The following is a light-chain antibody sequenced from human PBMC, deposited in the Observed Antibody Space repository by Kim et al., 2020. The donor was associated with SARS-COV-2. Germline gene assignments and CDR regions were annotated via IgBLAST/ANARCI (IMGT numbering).Light chain of an antibody. Sequence: VSLGDRATLSCGASQSVSSYLAWYQQKPGQAPRLFIYGASTRDTGVPARFSGSGSGTEFTLTISSLQSEDFAVYFCQQYNNCPHTFGQGTRLDIK. CDR3: QQYNNCPHT. CDR1: QSVSSY. CDR2: GAS. V-gene: IGKV3-15*01. J-gene: IGKJ5*01.